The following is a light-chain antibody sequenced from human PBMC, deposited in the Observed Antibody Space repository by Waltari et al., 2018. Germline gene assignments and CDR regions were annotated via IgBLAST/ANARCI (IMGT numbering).Light chain of an antibody. J-gene: IGLJ2*01. V-gene: IGLV2-23*02. CDR3: CSYAGSSTLV. CDR2: EVS. CDR1: SSDVGSYNL. Sequence: QSALTQPASVSGSPGQSFTISCPGTSSDVGSYNLVSWYQQHPGKAPKLMIYEVSKRPSGVSNRFSGSKSGNTASLTISGLQAEDEADYYCCSYAGSSTLVFGGGTKLTVL.